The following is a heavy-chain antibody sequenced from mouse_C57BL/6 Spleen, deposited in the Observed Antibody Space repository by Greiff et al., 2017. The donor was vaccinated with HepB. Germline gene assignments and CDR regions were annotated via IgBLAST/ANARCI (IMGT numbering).Heavy chain of an antibody. J-gene: IGHJ3*01. Sequence: QVQLQQSGPELVKTGASVKISCKASGYAFSSSWMNWVKQRPGKGLEWIGRIYPGDGDTNYNGKFKGKATLTADKSSSTAYMQLSRLTSEDSAVYFCARGDYGNYVAWFAYWGQGTLVTVSA. D-gene: IGHD2-1*01. CDR3: ARGDYGNYVAWFAY. CDR2: IYPGDGDT. CDR1: GYAFSSSW. V-gene: IGHV1-82*01.